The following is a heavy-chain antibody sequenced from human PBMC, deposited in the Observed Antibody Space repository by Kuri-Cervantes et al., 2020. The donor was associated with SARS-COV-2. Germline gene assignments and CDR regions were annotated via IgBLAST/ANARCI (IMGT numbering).Heavy chain of an antibody. J-gene: IGHJ4*02. V-gene: IGHV4-39*01. CDR1: GFSLSTSGMC. D-gene: IGHD2-15*01. CDR3: ARHRRRYSTGYHFDY. Sequence: SGPTLVKPTQTLTLTCTFSGFSLSTSGMCVSWIRQPPGKGLEWIGEINHSGSTNYNPSLKSRVTISVDTSKNQFSLKLSSVTAADTAVYYCARHRRRYSTGYHFDYWGQGTLVTVSS. CDR2: INHSGST.